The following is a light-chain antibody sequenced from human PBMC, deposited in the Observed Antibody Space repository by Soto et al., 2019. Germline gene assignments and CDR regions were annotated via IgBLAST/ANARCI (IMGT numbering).Light chain of an antibody. CDR3: QQLNSYPLT. V-gene: IGKV1-9*01. Sequence: IHLTQSPSALSASVLDRFTITCRASQGISSYLAWYQQKPGKAPKLLIYAASTLQSGVPSRFSGSGSGTDFTLTISSLQPEDFATYYCQQLNSYPLTFGGGTKVDIK. CDR2: AAS. J-gene: IGKJ4*01. CDR1: QGISSY.